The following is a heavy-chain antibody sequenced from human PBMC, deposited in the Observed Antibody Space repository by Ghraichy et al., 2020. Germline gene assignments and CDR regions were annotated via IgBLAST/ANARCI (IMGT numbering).Heavy chain of an antibody. V-gene: IGHV3-64D*06. CDR2: ISSNGGST. CDR1: GFTFSSYA. CDR3: VKRPSGKRGWGSP. D-gene: IGHD7-27*01. Sequence: GGSLRLSCSASGFTFSSYAMHWVRQAPGKGLEYVSAISSNGGSTYYADSVKGRFTISRDNSKNTLYLQMSSLRAEDTAVYYCVKRPSGKRGWGSPWGQGTLVTVSS. J-gene: IGHJ5*02.